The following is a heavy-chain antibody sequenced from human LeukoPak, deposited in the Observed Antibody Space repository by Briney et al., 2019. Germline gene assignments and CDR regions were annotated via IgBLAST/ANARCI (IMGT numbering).Heavy chain of an antibody. D-gene: IGHD4-23*01. Sequence: SGKVSCKASGGTFSSYAISWVRHAPGQGLEWMGRIIPIFGIATYAQKFQGRVTITADKSTSTAYMELSSLRSEDTAVYYCGSEPTVVTPHYYYYYGMDVWGQGTTVTVSS. J-gene: IGHJ6*02. V-gene: IGHV1-69*04. CDR3: GSEPTVVTPHYYYYYGMDV. CDR2: IIPIFGIA. CDR1: GGTFSSYA.